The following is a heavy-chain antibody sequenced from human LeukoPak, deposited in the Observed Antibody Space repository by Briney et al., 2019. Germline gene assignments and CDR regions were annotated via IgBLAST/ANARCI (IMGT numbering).Heavy chain of an antibody. V-gene: IGHV4-34*01. J-gene: IGHJ4*02. CDR1: GFTFSSYA. CDR2: IYHSGST. CDR3: ARRSGWYAPGL. Sequence: GSLRLSCAASGFTFSSYAMSWVRQPPGKGLEWIGEIYHSGSTNYNPSLKSRVTISVDTSKNQFSLRLSSVTAADTAVFYCARRSGWYAPGLWGQGTLVTVSS. D-gene: IGHD6-19*01.